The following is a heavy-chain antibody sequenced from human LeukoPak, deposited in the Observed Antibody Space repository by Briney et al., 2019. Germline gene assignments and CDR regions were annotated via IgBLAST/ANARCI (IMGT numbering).Heavy chain of an antibody. CDR3: APSTGGAFFDY. D-gene: IGHD5/OR15-5a*01. CDR1: GGSFSGYY. CDR2: INHSGST. Sequence: MPSETLSLTCAVYGGSFSGYYWSWIRQPPGKGLEWIGEINHSGSTNYNPSLKSRVTISVDTSKNQFSLKLSSVTAADTAVYARAPSTGGAFFDYWGQGTLVTVSS. J-gene: IGHJ4*02. V-gene: IGHV4-34*03.